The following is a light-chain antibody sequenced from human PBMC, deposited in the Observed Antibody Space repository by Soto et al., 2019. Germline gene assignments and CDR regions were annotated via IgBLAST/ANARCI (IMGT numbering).Light chain of an antibody. CDR1: SSDVGGYNY. V-gene: IGLV2-8*01. Sequence: QAVVTQPPSASGSPGQSVTISCTGTSSDVGGYNYVSWYQQHPDKAPKLMIYEVSKRPSGVPDRFSGSKSGNTASLTVSGLQAEDEADYYCSSYAGSSLWVFGGGTKVTVL. J-gene: IGLJ3*02. CDR2: EVS. CDR3: SSYAGSSLWV.